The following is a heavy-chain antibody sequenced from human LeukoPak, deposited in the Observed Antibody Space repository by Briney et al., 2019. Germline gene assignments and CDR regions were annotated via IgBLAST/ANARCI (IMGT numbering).Heavy chain of an antibody. CDR1: GFTFSSYS. V-gene: IGHV3-21*01. CDR3: ARVEHIVVVTAMRAPPH. Sequence: GGSLRLSCAASGFTFSSYSMNWVRQAPGKGLEWVSSISSSSSYIYYADSVKGRFTISRDNAKNSLYLQMNSLRAEDTAVYYCARVEHIVVVTAMRAPPHWGQGTLVTVSS. D-gene: IGHD2-21*02. J-gene: IGHJ1*01. CDR2: ISSSSSYI.